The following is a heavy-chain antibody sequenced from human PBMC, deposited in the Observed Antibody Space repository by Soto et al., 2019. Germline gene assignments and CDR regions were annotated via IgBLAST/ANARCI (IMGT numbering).Heavy chain of an antibody. CDR2: IYHSGST. V-gene: IGHV4-4*02. CDR1: GGSISSSNW. D-gene: IGHD3-3*01. Sequence: PSETVSLTCAVSGGSISSSNWWSWVRQPPGKGLEWIGEIYHSGSTNYNPSLKSRVTISVDKSKNQFSLKLSSVTAADTAVYYCARDRQSGYPDHDAFDIWGQGTMVTVSS. J-gene: IGHJ3*02. CDR3: ARDRQSGYPDHDAFDI.